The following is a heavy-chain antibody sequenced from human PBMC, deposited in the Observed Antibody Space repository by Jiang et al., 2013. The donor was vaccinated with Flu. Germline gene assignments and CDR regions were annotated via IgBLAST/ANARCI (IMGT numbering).Heavy chain of an antibody. J-gene: IGHJ6*02. D-gene: IGHD3-16*02. CDR3: ARDLSTYYDYVWGSYRSYYYGMDV. CDR2: INPNSGGT. Sequence: QLVESGAEVKKPGASVKVSCKASGYTFTGYYMHWVRQAPGQGLEWMGWINPNSGGTNYAQKFQGWVTMTRDTSISTAYMELSRLRSDDTAVYYCARDLSTYYDYVWGSYRSYYYGMDVWGQGTTVTVSS. CDR1: GYTFTGYY. V-gene: IGHV1-2*04.